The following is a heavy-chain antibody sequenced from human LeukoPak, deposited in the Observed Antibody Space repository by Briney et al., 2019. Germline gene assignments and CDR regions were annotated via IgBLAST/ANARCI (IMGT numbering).Heavy chain of an antibody. D-gene: IGHD4-17*01. CDR1: GFTFSSHW. V-gene: IGHV3-74*01. CDR3: ARDSGDYVYDY. J-gene: IGHJ4*02. Sequence: GGSLRLSCAASGFTFSSHWMHWVRQAPGKGLVWVSRINSDGSSTDYADSVKGRFTISRDSSKNTLYLQMNSLRAEDTAVYYCARDSGDYVYDYWGQGTLVTVSS. CDR2: INSDGSST.